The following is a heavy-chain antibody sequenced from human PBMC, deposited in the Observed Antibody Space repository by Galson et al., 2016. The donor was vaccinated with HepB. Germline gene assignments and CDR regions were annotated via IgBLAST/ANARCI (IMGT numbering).Heavy chain of an antibody. D-gene: IGHD6-13*01. Sequence: SLRLSCAASGFSFSRYGIHWVRQAPGQRLEWVARSRDRAHSYSTEFAASVRDRFTVSRDDSKNLLFLQMNSPKTDDTAVYYCVRSGGVNWYLDSWGQGTLVTVSS. J-gene: IGHJ4*02. CDR3: VRSGGVNWYLDS. CDR1: GFSFSRYG. CDR2: SRDRAHSYST. V-gene: IGHV3-72*01.